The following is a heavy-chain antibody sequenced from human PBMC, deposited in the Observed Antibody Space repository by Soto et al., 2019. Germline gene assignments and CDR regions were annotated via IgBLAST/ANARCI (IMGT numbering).Heavy chain of an antibody. D-gene: IGHD4-17*01. CDR1: GGSVSSGSYY. CDR3: AGQTGGYMTTVVTSDY. J-gene: IGHJ4*02. Sequence: QVQLQESGPGLVKPSETLSLTCTVSGGSVSSGSYYWSWIRQPPGKGLEWIGYIYYSGSTNYNPSLKSRVTISVDTSKNQFSLKLSSVTAEDTAVYYCAGQTGGYMTTVVTSDYWGQGTLVTVSS. V-gene: IGHV4-61*01. CDR2: IYYSGST.